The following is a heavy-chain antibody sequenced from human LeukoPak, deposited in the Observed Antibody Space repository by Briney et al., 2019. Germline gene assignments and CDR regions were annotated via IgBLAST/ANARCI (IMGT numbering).Heavy chain of an antibody. V-gene: IGHV3-23*01. CDR1: GFTFSSYA. Sequence: GGSLRLSCAASGFTFSSYAMSWVRQAPGKGLEWVSAISGSGGSTYYADSVKGRFTISRDNSKNTLYLQMNSLRAEDTAVYYCAKDLVLGVVPAAILHYWGQGTLVTVSS. J-gene: IGHJ4*02. CDR3: AKDLVLGVVPAAILHY. D-gene: IGHD2-2*01. CDR2: ISGSGGST.